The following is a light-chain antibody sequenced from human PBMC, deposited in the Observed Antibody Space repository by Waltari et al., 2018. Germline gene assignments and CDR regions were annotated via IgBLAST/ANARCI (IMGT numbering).Light chain of an antibody. CDR2: DVT. CDR3: SSQTLDGLVL. Sequence: QSALTQPASVSGSPGQSITISCSGLGSAAGASESVSWHQPHPDKAPQVIIYDVTHRPSWVSDRFSASKSANTASLTISRLQPEDEADYYCSSQTLDGLVLFGGGTRLTVL. V-gene: IGLV2-14*03. CDR1: GSAAGASES. J-gene: IGLJ2*01.